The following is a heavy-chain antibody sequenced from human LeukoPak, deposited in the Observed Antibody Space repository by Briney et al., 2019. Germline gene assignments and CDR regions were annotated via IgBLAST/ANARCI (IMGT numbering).Heavy chain of an antibody. Sequence: SQTLSLTCAVSGGSISSGGYSWSWIRQPPGKGLEWIGYIYHSGSTYYNPSLKSRVTISVDTSKNQFSLKLSSVTAADTAVYYCARYITMVRGAMGDWFDPWGQGTLVTVSS. D-gene: IGHD3-10*01. J-gene: IGHJ5*02. CDR2: IYHSGST. CDR3: ARYITMVRGAMGDWFDP. V-gene: IGHV4-30-2*02. CDR1: GGSISSGGYS.